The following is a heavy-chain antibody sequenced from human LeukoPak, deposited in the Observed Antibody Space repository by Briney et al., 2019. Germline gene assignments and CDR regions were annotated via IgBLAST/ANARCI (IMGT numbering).Heavy chain of an antibody. J-gene: IGHJ4*02. CDR1: GFTFRSYA. D-gene: IGHD3-9*01. CDR3: AKDLDYDILTGYYNPFDY. V-gene: IGHV3-30-3*01. CDR2: ISYDGSNK. Sequence: GGSLRLSCAASGFTFRSYAMHWVRQAPGKGLEWVAAISYDGSNKNYADSVKGRFSISRDNSKNTLYLQMNSLRAEDTAVYYCAKDLDYDILTGYYNPFDYWGQGTLVTVSS.